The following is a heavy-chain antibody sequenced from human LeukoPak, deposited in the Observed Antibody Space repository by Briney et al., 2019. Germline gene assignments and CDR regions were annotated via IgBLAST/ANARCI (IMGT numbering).Heavy chain of an antibody. J-gene: IGHJ6*02. V-gene: IGHV4-34*01. Sequence: SETLSLTCAVYGGSFSGYYWSWIRQPPGKGLEWIDEINHSGRTNYNPSLKSRVTISVDTSKNQFSLKLSSVTAADTAVYYCARGFYYDFLFSNLGPYYYYGMDVWGQGTTVTVSS. CDR3: ARGFYYDFLFSNLGPYYYYGMDV. CDR1: GGSFSGYY. CDR2: INHSGRT. D-gene: IGHD3-3*01.